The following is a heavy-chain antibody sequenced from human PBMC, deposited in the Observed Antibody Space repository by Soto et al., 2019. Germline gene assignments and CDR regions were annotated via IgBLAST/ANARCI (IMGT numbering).Heavy chain of an antibody. D-gene: IGHD1-26*01. CDR3: ARFPQAAIVGAAYFDY. V-gene: IGHV1-69*02. J-gene: IGHJ4*02. Sequence: QVQLVQSGAEVKKPGSSVKVSCKASGGTFSSYIISWVRQAPGQGLEWMRRVIPILGIANYAQKFRGRVTITADKSTSTAYMELSSLRSEDTDVYYCARFPQAAIVGAAYFDYWGQGTLVTVSS. CDR1: GGTFSSYI. CDR2: VIPILGIA.